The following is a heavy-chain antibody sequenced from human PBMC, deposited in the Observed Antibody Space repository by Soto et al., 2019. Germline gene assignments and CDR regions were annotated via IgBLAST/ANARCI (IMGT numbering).Heavy chain of an antibody. CDR3: ARHRSPATQLLDY. J-gene: IGHJ4*02. D-gene: IGHD2-15*01. V-gene: IGHV4-59*08. CDR1: GGSITSYY. CDR2: IYYSGST. Sequence: SETLSLARPVSGGSITSYYWSWIRQPPGKGLEWIGYIYYSGSTNYNPSLKSRVTISVDTSKNQFSLKLSSVTAADTAVYYCARHRSPATQLLDYWGQGTLVTSPQ.